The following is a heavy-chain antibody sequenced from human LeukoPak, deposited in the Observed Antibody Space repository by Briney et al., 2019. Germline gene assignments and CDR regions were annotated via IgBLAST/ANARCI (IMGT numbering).Heavy chain of an antibody. D-gene: IGHD2-2*01. V-gene: IGHV1-2*02. J-gene: IGHJ6*03. CDR1: GYTFTGYY. CDR3: ARGPSIVLSDYYYYYMDV. Sequence: ASVKVSCKASGYTFTGYYMHWVRQAPGQGLEWMGWINPNSGGTNYAQKFQGGVTMTRDTSISTAYMELSRLRSDDTAVYYCARGPSIVLSDYYYYYMDVWGKGTTVTVSS. CDR2: INPNSGGT.